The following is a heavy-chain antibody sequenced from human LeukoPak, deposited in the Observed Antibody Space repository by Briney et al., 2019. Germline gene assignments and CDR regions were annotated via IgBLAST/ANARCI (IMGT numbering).Heavy chain of an antibody. Sequence: ASVTVSCKASGYTFTTYYMHWVRQAPGQGLEWMGIINPSGGSTSYAQKFQGRVTMTRDMSTSTVYMELSSLRSEDTAVYYCARLNREPYNYYYYMDVWGKGTTVTVSS. J-gene: IGHJ6*03. CDR2: INPSGGST. CDR3: ARLNREPYNYYYYMDV. CDR1: GYTFTTYY. V-gene: IGHV1-46*01.